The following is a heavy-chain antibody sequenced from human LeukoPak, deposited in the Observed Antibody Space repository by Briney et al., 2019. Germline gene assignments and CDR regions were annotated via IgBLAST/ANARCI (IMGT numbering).Heavy chain of an antibody. Sequence: GGSLRLSCAASGFTFSSYSMNWVRQAPGKGLEWVSSISSSSSYIYYADSVKGRFTISRDNAKNSLYLQMNSQRAEDTAVYYCARDGGLYYYGSGSPSDGMDVWGQGTTVTVSS. CDR1: GFTFSSYS. J-gene: IGHJ6*02. CDR3: ARDGGLYYYGSGSPSDGMDV. V-gene: IGHV3-21*01. D-gene: IGHD3-10*01. CDR2: ISSSSSYI.